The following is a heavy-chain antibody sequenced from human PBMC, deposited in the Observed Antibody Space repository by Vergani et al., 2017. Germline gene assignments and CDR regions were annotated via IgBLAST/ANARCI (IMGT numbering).Heavy chain of an antibody. CDR2: VGFDGSDT. V-gene: IGHV3-74*01. D-gene: IGHD1-26*01. Sequence: EVQLVESGGGLVQPGGSLRLSCAASGFPLSNAWIHWVRQGPGKGLEWVSRVGFDGSDTVYADSVKGRFTISKDSAMHTVHLQMTNVRAEDTAVYFCARDGAGTIDFDYWGPGILVTVSS. J-gene: IGHJ4*02. CDR1: GFPLSNAW. CDR3: ARDGAGTIDFDY.